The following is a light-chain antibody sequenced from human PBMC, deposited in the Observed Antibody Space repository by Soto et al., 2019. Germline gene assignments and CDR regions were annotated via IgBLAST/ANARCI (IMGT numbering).Light chain of an antibody. V-gene: IGKV1-27*01. Sequence: DIQMTQSPSSLSASVGDRVTITCRASQGIIDYVAWFQQKPGKAPKLLIYAASTLHSGVPSRFSGSGAGTDCTLTISSLPPEDVATYYCQKYNTAPQTFGQGTKVEIK. CDR3: QKYNTAPQT. CDR1: QGIIDY. J-gene: IGKJ1*01. CDR2: AAS.